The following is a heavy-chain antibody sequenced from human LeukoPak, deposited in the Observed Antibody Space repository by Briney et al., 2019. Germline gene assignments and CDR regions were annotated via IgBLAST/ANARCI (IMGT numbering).Heavy chain of an antibody. Sequence: AAVKVSCKASGYTFTGYYMHWVRQAPGQGLEWMGWINPNSGGTNYAQKFQGRVTMTRDTSISTAYMELSRLRSDDTAVYYCAREARRLNSISFQHWGQGTLVTVSS. CDR2: INPNSGGT. V-gene: IGHV1-2*02. D-gene: IGHD6-6*01. CDR1: GYTFTGYY. J-gene: IGHJ1*01. CDR3: AREARRLNSISFQH.